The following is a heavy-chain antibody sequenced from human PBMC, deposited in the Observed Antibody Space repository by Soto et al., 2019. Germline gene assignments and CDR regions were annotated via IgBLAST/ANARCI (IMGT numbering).Heavy chain of an antibody. V-gene: IGHV1-3*01. CDR1: GYTFTSYA. CDR2: INAGNGNT. D-gene: IGHD2-2*02. J-gene: IGHJ5*02. Sequence: GASVKVSCKASGYTFTSYAMHWVRQAPGQRLEWMGWINAGNGNTEYSQKFQGRVTITRDTSASTAYMELSSLRSEDTAVYYCARRRYPNWFDPWGQGTLVTVS. CDR3: ARRRYPNWFDP.